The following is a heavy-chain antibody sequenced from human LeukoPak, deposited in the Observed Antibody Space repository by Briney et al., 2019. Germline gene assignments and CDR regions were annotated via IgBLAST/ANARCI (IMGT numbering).Heavy chain of an antibody. V-gene: IGHV4-59*08. D-gene: IGHD2-2*01. CDR1: GGSISSYY. J-gene: IGHJ4*02. Sequence: SETLSLTCTVSGGSISSYYWSWIRQPPGKGLEWIGYIYYSGSTNYNPSLKSRVTISVDTSKNQFSLKLSSVTAADTAVYYCARGGGVVVPAAHIPGFDYWGQGTLVTVSS. CDR2: IYYSGST. CDR3: ARGGGVVVPAAHIPGFDY.